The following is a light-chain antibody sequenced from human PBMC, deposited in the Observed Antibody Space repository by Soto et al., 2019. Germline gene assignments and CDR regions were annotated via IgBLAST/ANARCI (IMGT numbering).Light chain of an antibody. J-gene: IGLJ1*01. Sequence: QYALTQPRSVSGSPGQSVTISCTGTSSDVGGYNYVSWYQQHPGKAPKLMIYDISKRPSGVPDRFSGSKSGNTASLTISGLQAEYDADYYCCSYASSYTHVFGTGTKLTVL. CDR2: DIS. CDR1: SSDVGGYNY. V-gene: IGLV2-11*01. CDR3: CSYASSYTHV.